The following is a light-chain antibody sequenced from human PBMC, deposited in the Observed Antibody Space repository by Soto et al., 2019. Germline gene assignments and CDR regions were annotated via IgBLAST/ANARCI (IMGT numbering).Light chain of an antibody. CDR1: QSISSF. V-gene: IGKV1-39*01. J-gene: IGKJ1*01. CDR3: QQNYSVPWT. CDR2: AAS. Sequence: DIQMTQSPSSLSASVGDRVTITCRASQSISSFLNWYQHKPGRAPKLLLYAASSLQSGVPSRFSGSGSGTDFALTISSLQPEDFATYYCQQNYSVPWTFGQGTKVE.